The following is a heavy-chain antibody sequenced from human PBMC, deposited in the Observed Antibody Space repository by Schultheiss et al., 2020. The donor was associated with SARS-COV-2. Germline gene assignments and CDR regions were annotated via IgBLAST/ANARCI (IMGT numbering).Heavy chain of an antibody. CDR2: ISGGGGTT. D-gene: IGHD4-17*01. J-gene: IGHJ4*02. CDR3: ARDSSAVTTDY. V-gene: IGHV3-23*01. CDR1: GFTFSDYA. Sequence: GGSLRLSCAASGFTFSDYAMNWVRQAPGKGLEWVSAISGGGGTTDYADSVKGRFTISRDNSKNTLYLQMNSLRADDTAVYYCARDSSAVTTDYWGQGTLVTVSS.